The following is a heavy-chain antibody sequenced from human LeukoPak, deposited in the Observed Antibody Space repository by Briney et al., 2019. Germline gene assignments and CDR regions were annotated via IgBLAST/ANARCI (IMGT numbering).Heavy chain of an antibody. D-gene: IGHD3-10*01. CDR3: ARLVRGVSDY. Sequence: PSETLSLTCTVSGGSISSSSYYWGWIRQPPGKGLEWIGSIYYSGSTYYNPSLKSRVTISVDTSKNQFSLKLSSVTAADTAVYYCARLVRGVSDYWGQGTLVTVSS. CDR2: IYYSGST. J-gene: IGHJ4*02. V-gene: IGHV4-39*07. CDR1: GGSISSSSYY.